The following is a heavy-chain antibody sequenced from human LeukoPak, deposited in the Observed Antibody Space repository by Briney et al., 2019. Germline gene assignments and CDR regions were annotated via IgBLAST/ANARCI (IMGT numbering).Heavy chain of an antibody. CDR3: ARDDNLRFLEWPSNYYMDV. J-gene: IGHJ6*03. D-gene: IGHD3-3*01. Sequence: GGSLRLSCAASGFTFRSYWMSWVRQAPGKGLEWVANIKQDGSEKYYVDSVKGRFTISRDNAKNSLYLRMNSLRAEDTAVYYCARDDNLRFLEWPSNYYMDVWGKGTTVTVSS. V-gene: IGHV3-7*01. CDR1: GFTFRSYW. CDR2: IKQDGSEK.